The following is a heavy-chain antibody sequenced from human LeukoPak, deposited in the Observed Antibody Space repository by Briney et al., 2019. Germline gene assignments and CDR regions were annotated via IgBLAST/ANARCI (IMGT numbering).Heavy chain of an antibody. CDR3: AKANAMDV. CDR2: VNQDGSER. V-gene: IGHV3-7*01. CDR1: GFTFSNYW. J-gene: IGHJ6*02. Sequence: GGSLRLSCAASGFTFSNYWMTWVRQAPGKGLGWVANVNQDGSERYYVNSVRGRFTISRDNAKNSLDLQMNSLRAEDTALYFCAKANAMDVWGQGTTVTVSS.